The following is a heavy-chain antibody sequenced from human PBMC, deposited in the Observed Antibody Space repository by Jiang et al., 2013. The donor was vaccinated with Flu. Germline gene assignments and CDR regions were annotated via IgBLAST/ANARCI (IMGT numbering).Heavy chain of an antibody. CDR1: GDSVSSNSAA. V-gene: IGHV6-1*01. CDR2: TYYRSKWYN. CDR3: ARVRGYSSSSEGYNWFDP. Sequence: SQTLSLTCAISGDSVSSNSAAWNWIRQSPSRGLEWLGRTYYRSKWYNDYAVSVKSRITINPDTSKNQFSLQLNSVTPEDTAVYYCARVRGYSSSSEGYNWFDPWGQGTLVTVSS. J-gene: IGHJ5*02. D-gene: IGHD6-6*01.